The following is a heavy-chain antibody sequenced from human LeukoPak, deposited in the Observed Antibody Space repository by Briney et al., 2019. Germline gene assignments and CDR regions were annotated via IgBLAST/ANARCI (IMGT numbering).Heavy chain of an antibody. Sequence: SETLSLTCTVSGGPISSYYWSWIRQPPGKGLEWIGYIYYSGSTNYNPSLKSRVTISVDTSKNQFSLKLSSVTAADTAVYYCSRVGDDYGDVYFDYWGQGTLVTVSS. V-gene: IGHV4-59*01. CDR1: GGPISSYY. D-gene: IGHD4-17*01. CDR2: IYYSGST. CDR3: SRVGDDYGDVYFDY. J-gene: IGHJ4*02.